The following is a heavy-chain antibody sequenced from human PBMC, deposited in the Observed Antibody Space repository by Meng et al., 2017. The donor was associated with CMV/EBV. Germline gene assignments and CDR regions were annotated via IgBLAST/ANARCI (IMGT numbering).Heavy chain of an antibody. CDR2: IYFTGST. J-gene: IGHJ4*02. CDR3: VRTKRSTYFDY. V-gene: IGHV4-61*08. Sequence: TCTVSGDSVSSAAYYWVWIRQPPGKGLEWIGYIYFTGSTNYNPSLKSRVTISVDTSKNQFSLRLSSVTAADTAVYYCVRTKRSTYFDYWGQGTLVTVSS. D-gene: IGHD6-13*01. CDR1: GDSVSSAAYY.